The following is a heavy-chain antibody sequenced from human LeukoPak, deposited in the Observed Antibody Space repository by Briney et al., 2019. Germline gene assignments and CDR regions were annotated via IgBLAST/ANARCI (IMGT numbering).Heavy chain of an antibody. CDR3: ARVPPTVTND. Sequence: GGPLRLSCEGSGFGFSSYWMTWVRQSPGKGPEWVAHIKQDESERYTVDSVKGRFTISRDNAKNSLYLQMNSLRAEDTAVYYCARVPPTVTNDWGQGTLVTVSS. CDR1: GFGFSSYW. J-gene: IGHJ4*02. D-gene: IGHD4-17*01. CDR2: IKQDESER. V-gene: IGHV3-7*01.